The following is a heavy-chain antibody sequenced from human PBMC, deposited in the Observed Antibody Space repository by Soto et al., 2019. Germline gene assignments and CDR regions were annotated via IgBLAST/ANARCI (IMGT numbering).Heavy chain of an antibody. D-gene: IGHD2-2*01. Sequence: ASVKVSCKASGYTFTGYYMHWVRQAPGQGLEWMGWINPNSGGTNYAQKFQGRVTMTRDTSISTAYMELSRLRSDDTAVYYCARERGRYCSSTRCPKFSGYYGMDVWGQGTKVTVSS. J-gene: IGHJ6*02. CDR2: INPNSGGT. CDR3: ARERGRYCSSTRCPKFSGYYGMDV. CDR1: GYTFTGYY. V-gene: IGHV1-2*02.